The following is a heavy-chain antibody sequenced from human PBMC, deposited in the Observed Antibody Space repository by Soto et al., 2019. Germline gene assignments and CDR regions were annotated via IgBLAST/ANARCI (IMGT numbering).Heavy chain of an antibody. CDR3: ARDLRRLRGTLTHSDY. D-gene: IGHD2-15*01. CDR2: INPNSGGT. V-gene: IGHV1-2*02. Sequence: ASVKVYFKASGYTFTGYYMHLVRQAPGQGLEWMGWINPNSGGTNYAQKFQGRVTMTRDTSISTAYMELSRLRSDDTAVYYCARDLRRLRGTLTHSDYWGQGTMVTVSS. J-gene: IGHJ4*02. CDR1: GYTFTGYY.